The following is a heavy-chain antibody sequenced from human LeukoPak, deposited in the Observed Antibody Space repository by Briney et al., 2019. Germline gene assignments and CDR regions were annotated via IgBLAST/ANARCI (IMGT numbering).Heavy chain of an antibody. J-gene: IGHJ4*02. V-gene: IGHV3-30*04. CDR1: GFTFSSYA. Sequence: GRSLRLSCAASGFTFSSYAIHWVRQAPGKGLEWVAVISYDGRSKYYADSVKGRFTISRDNSKNTLYLQMNSLRAEDTAYYYSARGGTYSSGWNYWGQGALVTVSS. CDR3: ARGGTYSSGWNY. D-gene: IGHD6-19*01. CDR2: ISYDGRSK.